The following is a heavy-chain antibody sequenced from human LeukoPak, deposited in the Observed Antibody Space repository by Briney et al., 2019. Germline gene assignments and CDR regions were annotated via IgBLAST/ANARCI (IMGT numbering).Heavy chain of an antibody. CDR3: AKDIADRPRWFDP. CDR1: GFTFSSYA. Sequence: GESLRLSCAASGFTFSSYAMSWVRQAPDRGLQWVSSISGSGGITHYADSVKGRFTISRDNSKNTLYLEMNGLRTEDTAVYFCAKDIADRPRWFDPWGQGTLVAVSS. V-gene: IGHV3-23*01. J-gene: IGHJ5*02. CDR2: ISGSGGIT. D-gene: IGHD6-6*01.